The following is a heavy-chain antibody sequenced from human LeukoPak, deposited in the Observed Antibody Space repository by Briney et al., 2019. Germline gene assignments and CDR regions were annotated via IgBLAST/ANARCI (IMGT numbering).Heavy chain of an antibody. CDR3: ARAGVYCSSTSCYFDY. CDR2: ISSSSSYI. V-gene: IGHV3-21*01. J-gene: IGHJ4*02. CDR1: GFTFSSYW. D-gene: IGHD2-2*01. Sequence: GGSLRLSCAASGFTFSSYWMNWVRQAPGKGLEWVSSISSSSSYIYYADSVEGRFTISRDNAKNSLYLQMNSLRAEDTAVYYCARAGVYCSSTSCYFDYWGQGTLVTVSS.